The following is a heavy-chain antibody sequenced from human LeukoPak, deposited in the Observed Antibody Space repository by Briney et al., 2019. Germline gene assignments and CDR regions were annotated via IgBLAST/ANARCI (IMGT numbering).Heavy chain of an antibody. D-gene: IGHD3-3*01. CDR2: IYYSGST. CDR3: ARTSTIFGVVITGFDY. Sequence: PSETLSLTCTVAGGSISSYYWSWIRQPPGKGLEWIGYIYYSGSTNYNPSLKSRVTISVDTSKNQFSLKLSSVTAADTAVYYCARTSTIFGVVITGFDYWGQGTLVTVSS. CDR1: GGSISSYY. J-gene: IGHJ4*02. V-gene: IGHV4-59*01.